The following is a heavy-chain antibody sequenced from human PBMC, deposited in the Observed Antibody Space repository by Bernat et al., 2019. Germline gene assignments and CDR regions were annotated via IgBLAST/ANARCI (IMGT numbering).Heavy chain of an antibody. Sequence: EVQLVETGGGLVQPGGSLRLSCAASGFTVSSNYMSWVRQAPGKGLEWVSLIYGGGSTYYADSVKGRFTISRDNSKNTLYLQMNSLRAEDTAVYFCARDAGDIWGKGTMVTVSS. CDR3: ARDAGDI. J-gene: IGHJ3*02. V-gene: IGHV3-53*02. CDR2: IYGGGST. CDR1: GFTVSSNY.